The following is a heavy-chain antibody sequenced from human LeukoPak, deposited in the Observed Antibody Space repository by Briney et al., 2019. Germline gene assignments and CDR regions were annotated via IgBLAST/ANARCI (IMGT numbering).Heavy chain of an antibody. Sequence: ASVKVSCKTSGYSFTGYYMHWVRQAPGQGLEWMGWINPNSGGTKYAQKFQGRVTMTRDTSISTAYMELSRLRSDDTAVYYCARDFGYGDYFFDDWGQGTLVTVSS. J-gene: IGHJ4*02. CDR1: GYSFTGYY. CDR3: ARDFGYGDYFFDD. D-gene: IGHD4-17*01. V-gene: IGHV1-2*02. CDR2: INPNSGGT.